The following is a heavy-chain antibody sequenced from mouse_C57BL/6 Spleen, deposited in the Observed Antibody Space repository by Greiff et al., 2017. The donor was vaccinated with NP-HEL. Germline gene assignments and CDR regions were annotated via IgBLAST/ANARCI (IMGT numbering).Heavy chain of an antibody. CDR3: ARILASSYYSNNWYFDV. V-gene: IGHV1-61*01. D-gene: IGHD2-5*01. J-gene: IGHJ1*03. Sequence: QVQLQQPGAELVRPGSSVKLSCKASGYTFTSYWMDWVKQRPGQGLEWIGNIYPSDSETHYNQKFKDKATLTVDKSSSTAYMQLSSLTSEDSAVYYWARILASSYYSNNWYFDVWGTGTTVTVSS. CDR2: IYPSDSET. CDR1: GYTFTSYW.